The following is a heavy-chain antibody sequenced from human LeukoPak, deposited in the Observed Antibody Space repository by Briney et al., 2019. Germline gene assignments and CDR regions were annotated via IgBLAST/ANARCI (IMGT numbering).Heavy chain of an antibody. CDR3: ATGNTTVTTIDI. J-gene: IGHJ3*02. CDR2: IGSTANSK. V-gene: IGHV3-11*04. D-gene: IGHD4-11*01. Sequence: GGSLRLSCAASAFTFSDYYISWIRQAAGKGVEWVSYIGSTANSKYNADSVKGRFTISRDTANNSLYLQMNSLTAEDTAVYYCATGNTTVTTIDIWGQGTLVTVSS. CDR1: AFTFSDYY.